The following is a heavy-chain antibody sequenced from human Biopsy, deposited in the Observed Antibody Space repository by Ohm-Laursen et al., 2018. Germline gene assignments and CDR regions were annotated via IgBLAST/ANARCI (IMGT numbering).Heavy chain of an antibody. CDR2: IDSSHNYI. CDR1: GFNVNNKF. CDR3: ARDQRVAGLEDGMDV. D-gene: IGHD3-3*01. V-gene: IGHV3-21*01. Sequence: SLRLSCAASGFNVNNKFMSWVRQAPGKGLEWVSSIDSSHNYIYYADSVKGRFTISRDNAKNSLYLQLNSLRAEDTAVYYCARDQRVAGLEDGMDVWGQGTTVTVSS. J-gene: IGHJ6*02.